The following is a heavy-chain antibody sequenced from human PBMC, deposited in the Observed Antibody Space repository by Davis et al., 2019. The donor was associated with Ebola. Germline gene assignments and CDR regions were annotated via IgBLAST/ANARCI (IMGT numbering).Heavy chain of an antibody. V-gene: IGHV3-30-3*01. CDR1: GFTFSSYG. J-gene: IGHJ3*02. CDR2: ISDDGSNK. CDR3: VRVSRNIATGWYRFDAFDI. D-gene: IGHD6-19*01. Sequence: LKISCAASGFTFSSYGLHWVRQAPGKGLEWVALISDDGSNKYYADSVKGRFTVSRDNAKNSLYLQMNSLRAEDTAIYYCVRVSRNIATGWYRFDAFDIWGQGTLVTVSS.